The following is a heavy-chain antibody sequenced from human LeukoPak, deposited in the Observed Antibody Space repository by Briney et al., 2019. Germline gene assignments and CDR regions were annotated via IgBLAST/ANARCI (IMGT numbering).Heavy chain of an antibody. CDR3: ARGQLGHYYDSSGYYD. CDR2: IYSGGST. CDR1: GFTVSSNY. V-gene: IGHV3-66*02. J-gene: IGHJ4*02. Sequence: GGSLRLSCAASGFTVSSNYMSWVRQAPGKGLEWVSVIYSGGSTYYADSVKGRFTISRDNSKNTLYLQMNSLRAEDTAVYYCARGQLGHYYDSSGYYDWGQGTLVTVSS. D-gene: IGHD3-22*01.